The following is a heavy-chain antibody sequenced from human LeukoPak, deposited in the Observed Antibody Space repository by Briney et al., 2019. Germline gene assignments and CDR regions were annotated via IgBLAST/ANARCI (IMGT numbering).Heavy chain of an antibody. CDR1: GFTFSSYG. Sequence: GGSLRLSCAASGFTFSSYGMHWVRQAPGKGLEWVAVISYDGSNKYYADSVKGRFTISRDNSKNTLYLQMNSLRAKDTAVYYCAKDRDYYYRFDYWGQGTLVTVSS. CDR3: AKDRDYYYRFDY. CDR2: ISYDGSNK. D-gene: IGHD4-17*01. J-gene: IGHJ4*02. V-gene: IGHV3-30*18.